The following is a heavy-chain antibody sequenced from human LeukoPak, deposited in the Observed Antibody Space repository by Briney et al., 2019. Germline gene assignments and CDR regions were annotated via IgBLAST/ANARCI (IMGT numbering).Heavy chain of an antibody. D-gene: IGHD6-13*01. V-gene: IGHV3-48*03. Sequence: PGGSLRLSCAASGFTFSSYEMNWVRQAPGKGLEGVSYISSSGSTIYYADSVKGRFTISRDNAKNSLYLQMNSLRAEDTALYYCAKMAAAAVWFDPWGQGTLVTVSS. CDR2: ISSSGSTI. CDR1: GFTFSSYE. J-gene: IGHJ5*02. CDR3: AKMAAAAVWFDP.